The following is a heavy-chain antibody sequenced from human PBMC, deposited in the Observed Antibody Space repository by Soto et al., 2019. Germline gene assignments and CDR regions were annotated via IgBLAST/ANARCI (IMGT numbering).Heavy chain of an antibody. V-gene: IGHV1-69*13. CDR1: GGTFSSYA. CDR3: ARPAREYYDFWSGYCPFDY. J-gene: IGHJ4*02. D-gene: IGHD3-3*01. CDR2: IIPIFGTA. Sequence: SVKVSCKASGGTFSSYAISWVRQAPGQGLEWMGGIIPIFGTANYAQKFQGRVTITADESTSTAYMELSSLRSEDTAVYYCARPAREYYDFWSGYCPFDYWGRGTLVTVSS.